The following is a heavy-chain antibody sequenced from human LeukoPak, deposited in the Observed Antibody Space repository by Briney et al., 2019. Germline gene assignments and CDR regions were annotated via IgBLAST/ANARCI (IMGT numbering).Heavy chain of an antibody. V-gene: IGHV4-59*08. CDR3: ASVSHYGSGSYSDY. Sequence: SETLSLTCTVSGGSISSYYWSWIRQPPGKGLEWIGYIYYSGSTNYNPSLKSRVTISVDTSKNHFSLKLTSVTAADTAVYYCASVSHYGSGSYSDYWGQGTLVTVSS. D-gene: IGHD3-10*01. J-gene: IGHJ4*02. CDR2: IYYSGST. CDR1: GGSISSYY.